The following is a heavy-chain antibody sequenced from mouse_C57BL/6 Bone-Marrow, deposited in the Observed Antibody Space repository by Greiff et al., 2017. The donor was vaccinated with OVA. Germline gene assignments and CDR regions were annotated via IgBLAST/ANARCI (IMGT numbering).Heavy chain of an antibody. CDR2: ISGAGGNT. CDR3: ARQSLFYDSFDY. J-gene: IGHJ2*01. D-gene: IGHD2-1*01. Sequence: EVQLEESGGGLVKPGGSLKLSCAASGFTFRSYTMSWVRQTPEKRLEWVATISGAGGNTYYPDSVKGRFTISWDHAKNTLYLQMSSLRSEDTALYYCARQSLFYDSFDYWGQGTTLTVSS. V-gene: IGHV5-9*01. CDR1: GFTFRSYT.